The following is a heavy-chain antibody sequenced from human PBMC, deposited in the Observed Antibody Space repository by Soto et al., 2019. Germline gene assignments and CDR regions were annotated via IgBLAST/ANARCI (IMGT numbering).Heavy chain of an antibody. CDR3: ARDRAYCSGGRCYSDGFDY. V-gene: IGHV3-21*01. J-gene: IGHJ4*02. Sequence: EVQLVESGGGLVKPGGSLRLSCAASGFTFSSYSMKWVRQAPGKGLEWVSSISSRSSYIHYADSVKGRFTISRDNARNSLYLQMNSLRAEDTAVYYCARDRAYCSGGRCYSDGFDYWGQGTLVTVSS. CDR1: GFTFSSYS. D-gene: IGHD2-15*01. CDR2: ISSRSSYI.